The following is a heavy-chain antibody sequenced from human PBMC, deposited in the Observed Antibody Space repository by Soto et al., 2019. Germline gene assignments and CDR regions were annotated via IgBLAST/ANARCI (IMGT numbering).Heavy chain of an antibody. Sequence: EVQLLKSGGGLAQPGGSLRLSCAASGFTFSSYAMTWVRQAPGKGLEWVSTISSSGGSTYYADSVEGRFTISRDNSKNTLYLQMNSLRAEDTAVYYCVKELSDALTREKCGLVDYWGQGTLVTVSS. CDR1: GFTFSSYA. D-gene: IGHD2-15*01. J-gene: IGHJ4*02. V-gene: IGHV3-23*01. CDR2: ISSSGGST. CDR3: VKELSDALTREKCGLVDY.